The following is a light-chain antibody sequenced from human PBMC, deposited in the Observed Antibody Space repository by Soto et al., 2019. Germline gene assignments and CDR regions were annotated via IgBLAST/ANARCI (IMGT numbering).Light chain of an antibody. J-gene: IGKJ5*01. V-gene: IGKV3-15*01. CDR3: QQYNSWPPIT. Sequence: EVLMTQSPATLSVSPGERATLSCRASESVSRNLAWYQQKPGQAPRLLIYDASTRANGIPDRFSGGGSGTEFTLTISSLQSEDFVVYYCQQYNSWPPITFGQGTRLEIK. CDR2: DAS. CDR1: ESVSRN.